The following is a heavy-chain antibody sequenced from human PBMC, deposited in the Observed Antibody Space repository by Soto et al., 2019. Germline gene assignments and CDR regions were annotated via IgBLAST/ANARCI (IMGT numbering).Heavy chain of an antibody. CDR3: AKTSYGSGSYLDY. CDR1: GSTFSSYA. V-gene: IGHV3-23*01. Sequence: TSETLRLSCAASGSTFSSYAMSWVRQAPGKGLEWVSAISGSGGSTYYADSVKGRFTISRDNSKNTLHLQMNSLRAEDTAVYYCAKTSYGSGSYLDYWGQGTLVTVSS. D-gene: IGHD3-10*01. CDR2: ISGSGGST. J-gene: IGHJ4*02.